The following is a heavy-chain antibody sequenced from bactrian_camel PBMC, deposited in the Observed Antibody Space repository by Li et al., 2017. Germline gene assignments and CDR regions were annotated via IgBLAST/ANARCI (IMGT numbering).Heavy chain of an antibody. D-gene: IGHD2*01. V-gene: IGHV3S40*01. J-gene: IGHJ4*01. CDR3: ARVFTGGYPYEYDF. CDR2: IDNGVST. Sequence: VQLVESGGGSVQSGGSLRLSCAASGDTAHDYHMTWVRQVPGKGLNWVSTIDNGVSTYADSVKGRFTISRDNAKSMLYLQMNSLVPEDAAMYYCARVFTGGYPYEYDFWGPGTQVTVS. CDR1: GDTAHDYH.